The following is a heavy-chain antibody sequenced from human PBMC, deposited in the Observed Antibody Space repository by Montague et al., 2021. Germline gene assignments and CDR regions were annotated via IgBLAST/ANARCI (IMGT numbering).Heavy chain of an antibody. CDR3: TRGSIENSHGLGMDYYYDMDV. Sequence: SETLSLTCAVYGGSLSGYIWNWIRQPPGRDLEWIGQISHAGSTSYNPSLKSRVTMSVDTSENHVSLRLSSVTAADTAVYYCTRGSIENSHGLGMDYYYDMDVWGQGTTVTVSS. D-gene: IGHD5-18*01. CDR2: ISHAGST. CDR1: GGSLSGYI. J-gene: IGHJ6*02. V-gene: IGHV4-34*01.